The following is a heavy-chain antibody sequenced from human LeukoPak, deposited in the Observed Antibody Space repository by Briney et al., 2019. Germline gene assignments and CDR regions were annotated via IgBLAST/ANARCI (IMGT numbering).Heavy chain of an antibody. CDR2: ISSSSSYI. CDR1: GFTFSSYS. CDR3: ARDGAYGEIFDY. Sequence: PGGSLRLSCAASGFTFSSYSMNWVRQAPGKGLEWVSSISSSSSYIYYADSVKGRFTISRDNAKNSLYLQMNSLRAEDTAVYYCARDGAYGEIFDYWGQGTLVTVSS. D-gene: IGHD4-17*01. J-gene: IGHJ4*02. V-gene: IGHV3-21*01.